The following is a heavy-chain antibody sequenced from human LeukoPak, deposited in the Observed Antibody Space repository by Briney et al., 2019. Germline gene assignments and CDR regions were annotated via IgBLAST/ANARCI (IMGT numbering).Heavy chain of an antibody. Sequence: PGGSLRLSCAASGFTFSSYAMSWVRQAPGKGLEWVSVISGSGDSTFYADSVRGRFTISRDNSKNTLYLQMNSLRAEDTAVYYCATHPRIVGADYSDYWGQGTLVTVSS. V-gene: IGHV3-23*01. CDR3: ATHPRIVGADYSDY. D-gene: IGHD1-26*01. CDR2: ISGSGDST. J-gene: IGHJ4*02. CDR1: GFTFSSYA.